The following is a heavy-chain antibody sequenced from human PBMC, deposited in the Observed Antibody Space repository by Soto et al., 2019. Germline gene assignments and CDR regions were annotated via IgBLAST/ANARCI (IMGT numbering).Heavy chain of an antibody. CDR3: AREYIGVLYYYGMDV. J-gene: IGHJ6*02. Sequence: QVQLVESGGGVVQPGRSLRLSCAASGFTFSSYTMHWVRKAPGKGLEWVAVISYDGSNKYYADSVKGRFTISRDNFKNTLYLQVNSLRAEDTAVYYCAREYIGVLYYYGMDVWGQGTTVTVSS. D-gene: IGHD2-8*01. V-gene: IGHV3-30-3*01. CDR1: GFTFSSYT. CDR2: ISYDGSNK.